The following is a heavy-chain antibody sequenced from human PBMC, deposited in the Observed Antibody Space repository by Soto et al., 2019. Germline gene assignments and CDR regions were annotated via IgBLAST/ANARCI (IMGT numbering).Heavy chain of an antibody. J-gene: IGHJ6*02. CDR1: GGSISSGDYC. D-gene: IGHD3-22*01. CDR3: ARVMYYFDNPIGDYYLLAV. V-gene: IGHV4-30-4*01. CDR2: MWYSGST. Sequence: SEALSLTCTVSGGSISSGDYCWSWIGQPPGKGLEWIGYMWYSGSTDYNPSLKSRVTIAVDTSKNQFSLKLSSVTAADTAVYYCARVMYYFDNPIGDYYLLAVCGQGTTVPVSS.